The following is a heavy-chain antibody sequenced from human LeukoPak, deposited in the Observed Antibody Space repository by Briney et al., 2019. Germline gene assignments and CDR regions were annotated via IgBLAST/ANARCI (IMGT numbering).Heavy chain of an antibody. CDR3: ARASAGIVVVVAAFDY. Sequence: GASVKVSCKASGYTFTGYYMHWVRQAPGQGLEWMGWINPSSGGTNYAQKFQGRVTMTRDTSISTAYMELSRLRSDDTAVYYCARASAGIVVVVAAFDYWGQGTLVTVSS. CDR2: INPSSGGT. D-gene: IGHD2-15*01. CDR1: GYTFTGYY. J-gene: IGHJ4*02. V-gene: IGHV1-2*02.